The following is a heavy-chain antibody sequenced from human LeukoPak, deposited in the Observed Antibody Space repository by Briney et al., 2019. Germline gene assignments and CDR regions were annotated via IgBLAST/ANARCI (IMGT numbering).Heavy chain of an antibody. CDR1: GFTFSSYW. CDR3: ARGRYDSSGYYYFDY. CDR2: IKQDGSEK. V-gene: IGHV3-7*01. D-gene: IGHD3-22*01. J-gene: IGHJ4*02. Sequence: GGSLRLSCAASGFTFSSYWMSWVRQAPRKGLEWVANIKQDGSEKYYVDSVKGRFTISRDNAKNSLYLQMNSLRAEDTAVYYCARGRYDSSGYYYFDYWGQGTLVTVSS.